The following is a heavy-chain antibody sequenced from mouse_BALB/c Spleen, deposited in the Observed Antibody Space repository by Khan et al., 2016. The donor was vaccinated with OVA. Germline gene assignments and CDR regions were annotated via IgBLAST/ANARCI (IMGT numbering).Heavy chain of an antibody. Sequence: EVELVESGGDLVKPGGSLKLSCAASGFTFTSYSMSWVRQTPDTRPELVSTISSCCYFTYLQSSVKGRIPISRDNAKNTLFLQMTSLKTEDTAMYDCASNLTGSFAYWGQGTLVTVSA. CDR1: GFTFTSYS. V-gene: IGHV5-6*01. CDR2: ISSCCYFT. D-gene: IGHD4-1*01. CDR3: ASNLTGSFAY. J-gene: IGHJ3*01.